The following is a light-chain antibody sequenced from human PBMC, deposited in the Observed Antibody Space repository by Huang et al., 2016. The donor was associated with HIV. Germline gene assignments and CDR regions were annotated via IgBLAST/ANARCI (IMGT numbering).Light chain of an antibody. Sequence: DIQMTQSPSTLSASVGDRVTITCRASQSISSWLAWYQQKPGKAPKVLIYKASRLESGVPSRFSGSGSGTEFTLTISSLQPDDFATYYCQQYNRYSYTFGQGTNLEIK. CDR3: QQYNRYSYT. V-gene: IGKV1-5*03. CDR1: QSISSW. CDR2: KAS. J-gene: IGKJ2*01.